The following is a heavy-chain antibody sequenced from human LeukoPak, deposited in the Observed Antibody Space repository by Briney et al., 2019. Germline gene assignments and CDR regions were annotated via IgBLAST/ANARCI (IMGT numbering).Heavy chain of an antibody. CDR2: ISGGGGST. CDR1: GFTFTSYS. CDR3: AKGGKWDVTPFDY. J-gene: IGHJ4*02. D-gene: IGHD1-26*01. V-gene: IGHV3-23*01. Sequence: GGSLRLSCAASGFTFTSYSMNWVRQAPGKGLEWVSTISGGGGSTYYADSVKGRFTISRDNSKNTLYLQVNSLRAEDMAVYYCAKGGKWDVTPFDYWGQGTLVTVST.